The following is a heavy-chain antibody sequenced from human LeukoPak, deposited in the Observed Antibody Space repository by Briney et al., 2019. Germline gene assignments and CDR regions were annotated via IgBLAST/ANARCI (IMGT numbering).Heavy chain of an antibody. CDR3: AKHRTGYYSSLDY. CDR2: IYPGDSDT. D-gene: IGHD3-22*01. CDR1: GSSFTTYW. J-gene: IGHJ4*02. V-gene: IGHV5-51*01. Sequence: GESLKISCKGSGSSFTTYWIGWVRQMPGKGLEWLGIIYPGDSDTRYSPSFQGQVTISVDKSIQTAYLQWSSLKASDSAVYYCAKHRTGYYSSLDYWGQGTLVTVSS.